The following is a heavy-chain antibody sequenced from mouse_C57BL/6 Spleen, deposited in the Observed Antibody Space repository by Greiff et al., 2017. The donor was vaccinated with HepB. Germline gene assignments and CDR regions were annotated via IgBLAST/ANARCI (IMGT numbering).Heavy chain of an antibody. Sequence: DVQLQESGPGLVKPSQSLSLTCSVTGFSITSGYYWNWIRQFPGNKLEWMGYISYDGSNNYNPSLKNRISITRDTSKNQFFLKLNSVTTEDTATYYCAATVVAEAYWGQGTLVTVSA. CDR3: AATVVAEAY. CDR2: ISYDGSN. D-gene: IGHD1-1*01. J-gene: IGHJ3*01. CDR1: GFSITSGYY. V-gene: IGHV3-6*01.